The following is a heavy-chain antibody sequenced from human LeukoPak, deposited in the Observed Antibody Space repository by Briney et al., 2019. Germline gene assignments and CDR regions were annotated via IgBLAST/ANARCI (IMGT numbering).Heavy chain of an antibody. CDR1: GFTFSNYW. V-gene: IGHV3-7*01. CDR3: ARDNRVTYDAFDI. J-gene: IGHJ3*02. CDR2: IRRDGSET. Sequence: AGGSLTLSCAASGFTFSNYWMTWVRRAPGKGLEWVANIRRDGSETHYVDSVMGRFTISRDNAKNSLYLQMNSLRAEDTAVYYCARDNRVTYDAFDIWGQGTMVTVSS. D-gene: IGHD1-14*01.